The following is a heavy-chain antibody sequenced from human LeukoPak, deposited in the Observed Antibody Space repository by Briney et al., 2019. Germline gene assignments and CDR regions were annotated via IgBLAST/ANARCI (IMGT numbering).Heavy chain of an antibody. J-gene: IGHJ1*01. Sequence: GGSLRLSCAASGFTFGSYNMNWVRQAPGKGLDWVSSLSTSSSYIYYADSVKGRFTISRDNAKKSLYLQMNSLRAGDTAVYYCARDGGDYYDSSGYPFHHWGQGTLVTVSS. CDR3: ARDGGDYYDSSGYPFHH. CDR2: LSTSSSYI. D-gene: IGHD3-22*01. CDR1: GFTFGSYN. V-gene: IGHV3-21*01.